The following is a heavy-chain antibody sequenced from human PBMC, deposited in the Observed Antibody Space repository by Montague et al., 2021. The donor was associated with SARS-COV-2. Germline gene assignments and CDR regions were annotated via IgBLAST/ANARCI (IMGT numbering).Heavy chain of an antibody. CDR2: IYYSGNT. D-gene: IGHD6-13*01. CDR1: RGSVSSYY. V-gene: IGHV4-59*02. CDR3: ARGESYSTSWYYFFDY. Sequence: SETLSLTCTVSRGSVSSYYWSWIRQPPGKGLEWIGYIYYSGNTNYNPSLKSRVTISVDTSKNQVSLKLSSVTAADTAVYYCARGESYSTSWYYFFDYWGQGTLVTVSS. J-gene: IGHJ4*02.